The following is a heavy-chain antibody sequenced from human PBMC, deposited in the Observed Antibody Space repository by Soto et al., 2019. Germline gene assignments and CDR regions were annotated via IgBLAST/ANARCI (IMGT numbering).Heavy chain of an antibody. V-gene: IGHV4-59*01. Sequence: PSETLSLTCTVSGCSISSYYWSWIRQPPGKGLEWIGYIYYSGSTNYNPSLKSRVTISVDTSKNQFSLKLSSVTAADTAVYYCARGLQQQLVFGRLRWAQHGFDPWGQGTLVTVSS. CDR1: GCSISSYY. CDR3: ARGLQQQLVFGRLRWAQHGFDP. D-gene: IGHD6-13*01. CDR2: IYYSGST. J-gene: IGHJ5*02.